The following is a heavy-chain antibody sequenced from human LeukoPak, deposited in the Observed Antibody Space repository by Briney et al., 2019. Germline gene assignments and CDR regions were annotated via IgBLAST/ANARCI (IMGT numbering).Heavy chain of an antibody. J-gene: IGHJ4*02. CDR1: GGSTSSSNFY. D-gene: IGHD3-10*01. Sequence: SETLSLTCTVSGGSTSSSNFYWGWIRQPPGKGPEWIGTISYSGSTSYSPSLKSRITISVDTSKNQFSLKLNSVTAADTAVYYCARYVVYGSGKYYFDYWGQGTLVTVSS. CDR3: ARYVVYGSGKYYFDY. CDR2: ISYSGST. V-gene: IGHV4-39*01.